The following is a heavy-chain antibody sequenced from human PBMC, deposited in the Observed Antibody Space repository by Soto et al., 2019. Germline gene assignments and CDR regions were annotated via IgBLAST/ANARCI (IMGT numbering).Heavy chain of an antibody. CDR3: ARDPDYGDYWGYFFDS. J-gene: IGHJ4*02. CDR2: INPTSGGT. D-gene: IGHD4-17*01. Sequence: QVQLIQSGAEVQKPGASVKVSCKTSGYTFAAYYIHWIRQAPGQGLEWMGWINPTSGGTVYAQNFQDRVTMTRDTSISTAYMELRRLNSDDTAGYYCARDPDYGDYWGYFFDSWGQGTPVTVSS. CDR1: GYTFAAYY. V-gene: IGHV1-2*02.